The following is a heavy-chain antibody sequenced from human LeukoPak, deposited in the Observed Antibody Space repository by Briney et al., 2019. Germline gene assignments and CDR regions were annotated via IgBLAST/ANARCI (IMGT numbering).Heavy chain of an antibody. J-gene: IGHJ3*02. Sequence: SETLSLTCTVSGGSISSYYWSWIRQPAGKGLEWIGRIYTSGSTNYNPSLKSRVTMSVDTSKNQFSLKLSSVTAADTAVYFCATNRAGTYDRPFDIWGQGTMVTVSS. D-gene: IGHD1-26*01. CDR3: ATNRAGTYDRPFDI. V-gene: IGHV4-4*07. CDR2: IYTSGST. CDR1: GGSISSYY.